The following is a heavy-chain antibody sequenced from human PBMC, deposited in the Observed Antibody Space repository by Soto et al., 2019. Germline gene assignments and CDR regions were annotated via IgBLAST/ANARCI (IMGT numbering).Heavy chain of an antibody. Sequence: GGSLRLSWAASGRTFSGYWMHCVRQAPGKGLVWVSRINSDGSSTSYADSVKGRFTISRDNAKNTLYLQMNSLRAEDTAVYYCALSHTVTTDYWGQGTLVTVSS. CDR3: ALSHTVTTDY. CDR2: INSDGSST. CDR1: GRTFSGYW. V-gene: IGHV3-74*01. J-gene: IGHJ4*02. D-gene: IGHD4-17*01.